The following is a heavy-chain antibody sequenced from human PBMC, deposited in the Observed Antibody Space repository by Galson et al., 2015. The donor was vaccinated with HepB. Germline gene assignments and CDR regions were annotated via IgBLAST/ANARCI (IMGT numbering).Heavy chain of an antibody. CDR1: GGSISSYY. CDR2: IYYSGST. Sequence: SEPLSLTCTVSGGSISSYYWSWIRQPPGKGLEWIGYIYYSGSTNYNPSLKSRVTISVDTSKNQFSLKLSSVTAADTAVYYCARASRSWYGPFDYWGQGTLVTVSS. CDR3: ARASRSWYGPFDY. J-gene: IGHJ4*02. V-gene: IGHV4-59*01. D-gene: IGHD6-13*01.